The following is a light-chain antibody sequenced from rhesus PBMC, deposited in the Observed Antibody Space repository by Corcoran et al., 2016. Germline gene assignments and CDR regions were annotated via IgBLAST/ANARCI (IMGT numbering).Light chain of an antibody. CDR3: QQGNSNPYS. Sequence: DIQMSQSPSSLSASVGDRVTITCRASQGISSYLNWYQQKPGKAPKLLIYYANSLASGVPSRFSGSGSGTEFTLTISSLQPEDFATYYCQQGNSNPYSFGHGTKVEIK. CDR2: YAN. CDR1: QGISSY. V-gene: IGKV1-32*02. J-gene: IGKJ2*01.